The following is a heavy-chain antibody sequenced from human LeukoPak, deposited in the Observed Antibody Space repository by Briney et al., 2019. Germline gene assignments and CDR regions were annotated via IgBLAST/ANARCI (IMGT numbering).Heavy chain of an antibody. J-gene: IGHJ4*02. CDR1: GFTFSSYA. Sequence: GGSLRLSCAASGFTFSSYAMSWVRQAQGKGLEWVSAISGSGGSTYYGDSVKGRFTISRDNSKNTLYLQMNSLRAEDTAVYYCAKAIVVVPAAYDYWGQGTLVTVSS. D-gene: IGHD2-2*01. V-gene: IGHV3-23*01. CDR3: AKAIVVVPAAYDY. CDR2: ISGSGGST.